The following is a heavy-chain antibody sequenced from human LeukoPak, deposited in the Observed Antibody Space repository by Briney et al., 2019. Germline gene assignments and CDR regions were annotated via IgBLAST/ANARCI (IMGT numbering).Heavy chain of an antibody. CDR3: ARSGKRCSGGSCYYYYYMDV. Sequence: GESLKISCKGSGYSFTSYWIGWVRQMPGKGLEWMGIIYPGDSDTRYSPSFQGQVTISADKSISTAYLQWSSLKASDTAMYYCARSGKRCSGGSCYYYYYMDVWGKGTTVTVSS. CDR2: IYPGDSDT. V-gene: IGHV5-51*01. D-gene: IGHD2-15*01. J-gene: IGHJ6*03. CDR1: GYSFTSYW.